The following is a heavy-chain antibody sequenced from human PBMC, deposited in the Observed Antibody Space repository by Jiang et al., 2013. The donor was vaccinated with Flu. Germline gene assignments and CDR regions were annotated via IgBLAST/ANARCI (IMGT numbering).Heavy chain of an antibody. J-gene: IGHJ4*02. CDR1: GYSFPNYW. CDR2: IDPGNSDT. CDR3: ARQVGDTPADY. D-gene: IGHD1-26*01. V-gene: IGHV5-10-1*01. Sequence: SLRISCKASGYSFPNYWINWVRQMPGKGLEWMGRIDPGNSDTTYSPSFQGHVTMSVDESATTAYLQWGSLKASDTAMYYCARQVGDTPADYWGQGTLVTVSS.